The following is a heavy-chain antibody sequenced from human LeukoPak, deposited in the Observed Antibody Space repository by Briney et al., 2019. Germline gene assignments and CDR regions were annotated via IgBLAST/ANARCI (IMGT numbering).Heavy chain of an antibody. CDR1: GGSFSGYY. J-gene: IGHJ6*02. CDR3: ARDTIAVAGTSNGMDV. V-gene: IGHV4-31*11. D-gene: IGHD6-19*01. Sequence: SETLSLTCAVYGGSFSGYYWSWIRQHPGKGLEWIGYIYYSGGTYYNPSLKSRVTISVDTSKNQFSLKLSSVTAADTAVYYCARDTIAVAGTSNGMDVWGQGTTVTVSS. CDR2: IYYSGGT.